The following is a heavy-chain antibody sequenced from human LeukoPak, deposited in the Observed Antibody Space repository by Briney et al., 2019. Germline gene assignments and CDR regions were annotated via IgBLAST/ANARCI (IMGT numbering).Heavy chain of an antibody. J-gene: IGHJ4*02. Sequence: GGSLRLSCAASGFTFSDSAIHWVRQTSGKGLEWVGRIRSKPQSYATAYDESLKGRFTISRDDSKNTAYLQMSSLKIEDTAVYYCARGGWELSYWGQGTLVTVSS. CDR3: ARGGWELSY. CDR1: GFTFSDSA. V-gene: IGHV3-73*01. CDR2: IRSKPQSYAT. D-gene: IGHD1-26*01.